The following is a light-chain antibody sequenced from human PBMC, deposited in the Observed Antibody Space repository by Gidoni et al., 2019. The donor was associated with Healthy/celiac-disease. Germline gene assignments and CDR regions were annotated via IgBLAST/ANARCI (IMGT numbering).Light chain of an antibody. CDR3: QQYNSYSRT. J-gene: IGKJ1*01. V-gene: IGKV1-5*03. Sequence: DIQMNPSTSTLAASVGDRGTITCRASQSISSWLAGYQPKPGKAPKLLIYKAASLESGVPSRFSGSRSGTEFTLTISSLQQDEFATDYCQQYNSYSRTFXQXTKVEIK. CDR1: QSISSW. CDR2: KAA.